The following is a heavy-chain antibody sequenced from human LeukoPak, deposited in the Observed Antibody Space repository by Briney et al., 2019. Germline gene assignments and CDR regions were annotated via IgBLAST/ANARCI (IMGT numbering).Heavy chain of an antibody. Sequence: ASVTVSCKASGYTFTSNYIHWVRQAPGQGLEWMGMIYPRDGSTSYAQKFQGRVTVTRDTSTSTVHMELSGLRSEDTAVYYCARDQEGFDYWGQGTLVTVCS. V-gene: IGHV1-46*01. CDR3: ARDQEGFDY. CDR1: GYTFTSNY. CDR2: IYPRDGST. J-gene: IGHJ4*02.